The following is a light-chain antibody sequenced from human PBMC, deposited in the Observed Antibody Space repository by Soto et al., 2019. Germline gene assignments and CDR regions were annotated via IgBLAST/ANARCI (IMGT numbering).Light chain of an antibody. CDR2: DVS. Sequence: QSALTQPRSVSGSPGQSVTISCTGTSSDVGGYNYVSWYQQHPGKAPRLMIYDVSKRPSGVPDRFSGSKSGNPASLTISGLQAEDEADYYCCSYAGSYTFYVFGIGTKVTVL. J-gene: IGLJ1*01. V-gene: IGLV2-11*01. CDR3: CSYAGSYTFYV. CDR1: SSDVGGYNY.